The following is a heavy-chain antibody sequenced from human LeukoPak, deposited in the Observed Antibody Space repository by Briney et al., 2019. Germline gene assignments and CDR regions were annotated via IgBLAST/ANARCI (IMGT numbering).Heavy chain of an antibody. V-gene: IGHV3-23*01. J-gene: IGHJ3*02. Sequence: GGSLRLSCAATGFTFGSYAMSWVRQGPGKGLEWVSAISVSGNTYHADSVEGRFTISRDNSKNTLYLQMNSLRAEDTAVYYCARGRADAFDIWGQGTMVTVSS. CDR3: ARGRADAFDI. CDR2: ISVSGNT. CDR1: GFTFGSYA.